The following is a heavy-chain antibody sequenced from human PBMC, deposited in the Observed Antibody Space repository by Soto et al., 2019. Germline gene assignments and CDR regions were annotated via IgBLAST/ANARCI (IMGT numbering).Heavy chain of an antibody. CDR2: INHSGST. D-gene: IGHD6-13*01. CDR1: GGSFSGYY. J-gene: IGHJ6*03. Sequence: SETLSLTCAVYGGSFSGYYWSWIRQPPGKGLEWIGEINHSGSTNYNPSLKSRVTISVDTSKNQFSLRLSSVTAADTAVYYCARGKRGRGVIAEAVTRHYYMDVWGKGTTVTVPS. V-gene: IGHV4-34*01. CDR3: ARGKRGRGVIAEAVTRHYYMDV.